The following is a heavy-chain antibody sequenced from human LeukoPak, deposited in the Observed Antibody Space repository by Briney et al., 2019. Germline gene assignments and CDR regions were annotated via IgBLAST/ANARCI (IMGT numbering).Heavy chain of an antibody. V-gene: IGHV3-9*01. CDR1: GFTFDDYG. CDR2: ISWNSGSI. CDR3: AKDMRQLVRGAFDI. J-gene: IGHJ3*02. Sequence: GGSLRLSCEASGFTFDDYGMHWVRQAPGKGLEWVSGISWNSGSIGYADSVKGRFTISRDNAKNSLYLQMNSLRAEDTALYYCAKDMRQLVRGAFDIWGQGTMVTVSS. D-gene: IGHD6-6*01.